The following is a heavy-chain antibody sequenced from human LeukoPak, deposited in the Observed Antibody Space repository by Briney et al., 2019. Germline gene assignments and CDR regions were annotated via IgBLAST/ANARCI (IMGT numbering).Heavy chain of an antibody. D-gene: IGHD1-7*01. CDR1: GGSISSFY. CDR3: ALTGITGTSRFDY. V-gene: IGHV4-59*01. Sequence: SETLSLTCSVSGGSISSFYWSWIRQPPGKGLEWIGYIYHSGSTTYNPSLNSRVTMSVDTSRTHFSLKLNSVTAADTAVYYCALTGITGTSRFDYWGQGTLVTVSS. CDR2: IYHSGST. J-gene: IGHJ4*02.